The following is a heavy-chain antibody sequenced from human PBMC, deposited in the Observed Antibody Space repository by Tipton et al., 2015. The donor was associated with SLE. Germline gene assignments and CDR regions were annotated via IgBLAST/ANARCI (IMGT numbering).Heavy chain of an antibody. V-gene: IGHV4-34*01. CDR2: INHSGST. Sequence: TLSLTCAVYGGSFSGYYWSWIRQPPGKGLEWIGEINHSGSTNYNPSLKSRVTISVDTSKNQFSLKLNSVTAADTAVYYCARQSPHIAATGTPFDYWGQGTLVTVSS. J-gene: IGHJ4*02. CDR1: GGSFSGYY. CDR3: ARQSPHIAATGTPFDY. D-gene: IGHD6-13*01.